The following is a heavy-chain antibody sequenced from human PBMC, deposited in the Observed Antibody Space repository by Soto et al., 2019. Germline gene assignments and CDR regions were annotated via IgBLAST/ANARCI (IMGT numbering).Heavy chain of an antibody. CDR2: IYYSGST. CDR1: GDSITSNSYF. D-gene: IGHD3-10*01. J-gene: IGHJ6*02. CDR3: ARQKLYYYGSGSPYSYYYGMDV. Sequence: SETLSLTCTVSGDSITSNSYFWAWIRQPPGKGLEWIGSIYYSGSTYYNPSLKSRVTISVDTSKNQFSLKLSSVTAADTAVYYCARQKLYYYGSGSPYSYYYGMDVWGQGTTVTVSS. V-gene: IGHV4-39*01.